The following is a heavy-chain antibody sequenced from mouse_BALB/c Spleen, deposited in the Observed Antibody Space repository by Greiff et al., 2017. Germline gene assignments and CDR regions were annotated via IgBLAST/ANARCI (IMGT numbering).Heavy chain of an antibody. CDR2: INPSTGYT. CDR1: GYTFTSYW. Sequence: QVQLQQSGAELAKPGASVKMSCKASGYTFTSYWMHWVKQRPGQGLEWIGYINPSTGYTEYNQKFKDKATLTADKSSSTAYMQLSSLTSEDSAVYYCARGMITPAWFAYWGQGTLVTVSA. D-gene: IGHD2-4*01. CDR3: ARGMITPAWFAY. V-gene: IGHV1-7*01. J-gene: IGHJ3*01.